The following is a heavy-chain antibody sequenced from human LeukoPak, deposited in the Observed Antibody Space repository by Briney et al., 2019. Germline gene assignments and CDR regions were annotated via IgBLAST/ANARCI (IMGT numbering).Heavy chain of an antibody. J-gene: IGHJ4*02. Sequence: SQTLSLTCTVSGGSISNGGYYWSWIRQHPGKGLEWIGYIYDSGTTYYNPTLQSRVAISVDTSDNQFSLKLRSLTAADTAVYYCARGGDRRGFDYWGQGTLVTVSS. CDR1: GGSISNGGYY. V-gene: IGHV4-31*03. CDR3: ARGGDRRGFDY. CDR2: IYDSGTT. D-gene: IGHD1-14*01.